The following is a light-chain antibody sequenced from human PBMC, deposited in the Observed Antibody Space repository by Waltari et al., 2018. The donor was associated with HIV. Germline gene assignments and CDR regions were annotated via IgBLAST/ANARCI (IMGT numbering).Light chain of an antibody. V-gene: IGLV2-14*03. CDR1: SSDVGGYNY. CDR2: DVT. J-gene: IGLJ2*01. CDR3: TSYTSSTTVV. Sequence: QSALTQPASVSGSPGQSITISCTGTSSDVGGYNYVSWYQQHPGKAPKLMIFDVTKWPSGVSNRVSGSKSGNTASLTISGLQAEDEADYYCTSYTSSTTVVFGGGTRLTVL.